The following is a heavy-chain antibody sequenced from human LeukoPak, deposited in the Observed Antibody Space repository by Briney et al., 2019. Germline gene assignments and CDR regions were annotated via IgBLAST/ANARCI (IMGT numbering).Heavy chain of an antibody. Sequence: ASVKVSCKASVGTFSSYAISWVRQAPGQGLEWMGGIVALFGTTNYAQKFQGRVTITADESTSTDYMELSSLRSEDKAVYYCACQIEVGATQRGYYYYMDVWGKGTTVTVSS. CDR1: VGTFSSYA. CDR3: ACQIEVGATQRGYYYYMDV. D-gene: IGHD1-26*01. CDR2: IVALFGTT. J-gene: IGHJ6*03. V-gene: IGHV1-69*13.